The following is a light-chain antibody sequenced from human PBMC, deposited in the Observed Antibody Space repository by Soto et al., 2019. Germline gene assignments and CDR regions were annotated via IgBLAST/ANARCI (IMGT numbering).Light chain of an antibody. CDR2: GAS. CDR3: QQHNNWPPWT. CDR1: RSVSSN. V-gene: IGKV3-15*01. J-gene: IGKJ1*01. Sequence: EIVMTQSPATLSVSPGERATLSCRASRSVSSNLAWYQQKPGQAPRLLMYGASTRATGIPDRFSGSVSGTEFTLTISSLQSEDFAVYYCQQHNNWPPWTFGQGTKVEIK.